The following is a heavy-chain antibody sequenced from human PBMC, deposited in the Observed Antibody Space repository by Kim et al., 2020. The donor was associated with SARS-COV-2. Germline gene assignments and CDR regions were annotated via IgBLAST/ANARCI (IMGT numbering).Heavy chain of an antibody. CDR2: ISGSGDST. J-gene: IGHJ3*02. D-gene: IGHD2-15*01. CDR1: GFTFTNYA. CDR3: AKDEREVVPYAFDI. Sequence: GGSLRLSCAASGFTFTNYAMSWVRQAPEKGLEWVSAISGSGDSTYYADSVRGRFTISRDNSKNTLYLQMNSLRAEDTAVYFCAKDEREVVPYAFDIWGQGTRVTVSS. V-gene: IGHV3-23*01.